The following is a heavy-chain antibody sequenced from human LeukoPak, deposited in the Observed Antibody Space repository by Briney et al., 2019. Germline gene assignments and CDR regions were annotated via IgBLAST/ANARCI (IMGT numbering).Heavy chain of an antibody. Sequence: TTSETLSLTCTVSGGSISSGDYYWSWIRQPPGKGLEWIGYIYYSGSTNYNPSLKSRVTISVDTSKNQFSLKLSSVTAADTAVYYCARGHNDYGDYGFRYWGQGTLVTVSS. V-gene: IGHV4-61*08. CDR1: GGSISSGDYY. D-gene: IGHD4-17*01. CDR2: IYYSGST. J-gene: IGHJ4*02. CDR3: ARGHNDYGDYGFRY.